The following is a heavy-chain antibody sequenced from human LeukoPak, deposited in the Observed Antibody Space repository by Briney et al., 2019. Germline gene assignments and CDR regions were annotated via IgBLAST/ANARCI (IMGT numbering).Heavy chain of an antibody. Sequence: WASVKVSCKASGYTFTSYDINWVRQAAGQGLEWMGWMNPNSGNTGYTQKFQGRVTITRNTSISTAYMELSSLRSEDTAVYYCARGYKRGGYQPYQPWGQGTLVTVSS. CDR2: MNPNSGNT. D-gene: IGHD2-2*01. J-gene: IGHJ5*02. CDR1: GYTFTSYD. V-gene: IGHV1-8*03. CDR3: ARGYKRGGYQPYQP.